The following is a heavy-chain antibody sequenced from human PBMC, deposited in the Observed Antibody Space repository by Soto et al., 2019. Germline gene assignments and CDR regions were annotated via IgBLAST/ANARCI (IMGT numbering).Heavy chain of an antibody. J-gene: IGHJ6*02. D-gene: IGHD3-16*01. Sequence: QVQLVQSGAEVKKPGSSVKVSCMTSGGTFRSYAIKWVRQAPGQGLVWMGGIIPIFATADYAQKFQGRVTITADESTSTAYMELSSLRSEDTAVYYCAQCLLGVNYYYGMDVWGQGTTVTVSS. CDR1: GGTFRSYA. CDR3: AQCLLGVNYYYGMDV. CDR2: IIPIFATA. V-gene: IGHV1-69*13.